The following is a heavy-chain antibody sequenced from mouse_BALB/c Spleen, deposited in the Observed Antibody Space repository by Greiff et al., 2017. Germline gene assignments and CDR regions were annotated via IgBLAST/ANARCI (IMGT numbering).Heavy chain of an antibody. V-gene: IGHV14-3*02. CDR2: IDPANGHT. J-gene: IGHJ2*01. CDR1: GFYIKDTY. CDR3: ASMITTGGGFDY. D-gene: IGHD2-4*01. Sequence: EVQLQQSGAELVKPGASVKLSCTASGFYIKDTYMHWVKQRPEQGLEWIGRIDPANGHTKYDPKFQGKATITAEKSSNTAYLQLSSLTSEDTAVYYCASMITTGGGFDYWGQGTTLTVSS.